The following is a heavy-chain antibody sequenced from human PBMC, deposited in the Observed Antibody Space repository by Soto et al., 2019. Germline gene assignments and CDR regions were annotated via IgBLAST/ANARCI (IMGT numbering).Heavy chain of an antibody. CDR2: IIPIFGTA. V-gene: IGHV1-69*06. CDR3: ATLGGTAMVKIDY. J-gene: IGHJ4*02. D-gene: IGHD5-18*01. CDR1: GGTFSSYA. Sequence: QVQLVQSGAEVKKPGSSVKVSCKASGGTFSSYAISWVRQAPGQGLEWMGGIIPIFGTANYAQNFQGRVTITADKSTRTAYMELSSLRSEDTDVYYCATLGGTAMVKIDYWGQGTLGTVSS.